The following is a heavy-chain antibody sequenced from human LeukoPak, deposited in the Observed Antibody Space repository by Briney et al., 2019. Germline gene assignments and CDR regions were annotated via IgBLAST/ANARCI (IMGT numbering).Heavy chain of an antibody. CDR3: ARATGWYGPLDY. J-gene: IGHJ4*02. CDR2: INPNSGGT. CDR1: GYTFIAYY. D-gene: IGHD6-19*01. V-gene: IGHV1-2*02. Sequence: ASVKVSCKASGYTFIAYYMHWVRQAPGQGLEWMGWINPNSGGTNYAQNFQGRVTMTRDTSISTAYMELSSLRSHDTAVYYCARATGWYGPLDYWGQGTLVPVSS.